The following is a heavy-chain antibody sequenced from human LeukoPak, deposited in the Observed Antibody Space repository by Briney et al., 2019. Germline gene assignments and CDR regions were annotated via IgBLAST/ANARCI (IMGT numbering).Heavy chain of an antibody. D-gene: IGHD3-9*01. Sequence: HPGGSLRLSCVASGFTLSSYAVSWVRQAPGKGLQWVSSLGISGHYAWYAGSVKGRFTISRDSSKNTLYLQMNRLGAEDTAVYYCARGGGGNSDFLTTYTGASLSFDYWGQGALVTVSS. CDR1: GFTLSSYA. CDR2: LGISGHYA. J-gene: IGHJ4*02. V-gene: IGHV3-23*01. CDR3: ARGGGGNSDFLTTYTGASLSFDY.